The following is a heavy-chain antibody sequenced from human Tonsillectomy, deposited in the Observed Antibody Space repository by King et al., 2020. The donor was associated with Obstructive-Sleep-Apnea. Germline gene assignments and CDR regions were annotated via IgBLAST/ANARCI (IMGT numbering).Heavy chain of an antibody. CDR3: ANEEWLQF. V-gene: IGHV4-39*07. J-gene: IGHJ4*02. CDR2: IYYIGST. D-gene: IGHD5-24*01. Sequence: QLQESGPGLVKPSETLSLTCTVSGGSISSSSYYWGWIRQPPGKGREWIGTIYYIGSTYYNPSLKSRVTISVDTSKNQFSLKLSSVTAADTAVYYCANEEWLQFWGQGTLVTVSS. CDR1: GGSISSSSYY.